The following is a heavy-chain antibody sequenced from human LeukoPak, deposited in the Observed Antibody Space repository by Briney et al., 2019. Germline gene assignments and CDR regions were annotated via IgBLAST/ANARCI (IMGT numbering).Heavy chain of an antibody. CDR2: IGSSGSTV. Sequence: GGSLRLSCAASGFTFSSYEMNWVRQAPGKGLEWVSYIGSSGSTVYYADSVKGRFSISRDNAKNSLYLQMNSLRAEDTAEYYCAKVAGVVAATEGFRYYYYMDVWGKGTTVTISS. CDR1: GFTFSSYE. J-gene: IGHJ6*03. V-gene: IGHV3-48*03. CDR3: AKVAGVVAATEGFRYYYYMDV. D-gene: IGHD2-15*01.